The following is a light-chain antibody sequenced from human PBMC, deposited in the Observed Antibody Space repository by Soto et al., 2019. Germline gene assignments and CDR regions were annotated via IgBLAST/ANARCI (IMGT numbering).Light chain of an antibody. V-gene: IGKV3-20*01. J-gene: IGKJ1*01. Sequence: EIVLTQSPGTXXLSPGERATXXXXASQXVSXSYLAWYQQKPGQAPRLLIYGASSRATGIPDRFSGSGSGTDFTLTISRLEPEDFAVYYCQQYGSSPWTFGQGTKVEIK. CDR2: GAS. CDR1: QXVSXSY. CDR3: QQYGSSPWT.